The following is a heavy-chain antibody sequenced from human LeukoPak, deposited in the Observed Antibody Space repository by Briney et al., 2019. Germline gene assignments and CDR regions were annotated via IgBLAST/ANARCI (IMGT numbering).Heavy chain of an antibody. CDR3: ESQVRLERRYYYYSLDV. CDR2: IDHSGST. D-gene: IGHD1-1*01. CDR1: GGSFSGYY. Sequence: PSETLSLTCAVYGGSFSGYYWSWIRQPPGEGLEWIGEIDHSGSTNYNPSLKSRVTISVDTSKNQFSLKLSSVTAADTAVYYCESQVRLERRYYYYSLDVWGKGTTVTVSS. V-gene: IGHV4-34*01. J-gene: IGHJ6*03.